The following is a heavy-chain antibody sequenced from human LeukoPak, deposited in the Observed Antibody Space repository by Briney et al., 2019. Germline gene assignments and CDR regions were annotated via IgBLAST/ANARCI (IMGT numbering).Heavy chain of an antibody. CDR3: ARDEEGFDY. Sequence: ASVKVSCKASGGTFSSYAISWVRQAPGQGLEWMGWISAYNGNTNYAQKLQGRVTMTTDTSTSTAYMEVRSLRSDDTAVYYCARDEEGFDYWGQGTLVTVSS. J-gene: IGHJ4*02. CDR1: GGTFSSYA. V-gene: IGHV1-18*01. CDR2: ISAYNGNT.